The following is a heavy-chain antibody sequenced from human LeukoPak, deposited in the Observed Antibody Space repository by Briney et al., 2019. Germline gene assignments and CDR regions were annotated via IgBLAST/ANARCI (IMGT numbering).Heavy chain of an antibody. CDR1: GGSISSYY. CDR3: ARLGWLYGSGSMNWFDT. CDR2: IYYCGST. Sequence: SETLSLTCTVSGGSISSYYWSWIRQPPGKGLEWMGCIYYCGSTNYNPSLRSRVTVSVDTSKNQFSLRLKSVTAADTAVYYCARLGWLYGSGSMNWFDTWGQGTPVTVSS. V-gene: IGHV4-59*08. J-gene: IGHJ5*02. D-gene: IGHD3-10*01.